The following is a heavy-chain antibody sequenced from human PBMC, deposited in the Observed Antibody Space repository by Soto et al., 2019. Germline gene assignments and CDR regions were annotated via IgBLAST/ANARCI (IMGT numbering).Heavy chain of an antibody. Sequence: PSATLSLTCTVSGGSISSYYWSWIRQPPGKGLEWIGYIYYSGSTNYNPSLKSRVTISVDTSKNQFSLKLSSVTAADTAVYYCARLGYSYAPVYWGQGTLVTVSS. CDR1: GGSISSYY. V-gene: IGHV4-59*01. J-gene: IGHJ4*02. CDR3: ARLGYSYAPVY. CDR2: IYYSGST. D-gene: IGHD5-18*01.